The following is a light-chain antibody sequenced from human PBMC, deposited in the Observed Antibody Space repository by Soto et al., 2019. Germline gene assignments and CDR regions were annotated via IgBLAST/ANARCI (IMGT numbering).Light chain of an antibody. CDR3: QQYGNSPRYT. CDR2: GTS. CDR1: QTVSTTY. Sequence: IVLTQSPGTLSLSPGQRATLSCRASQTVSTTYLAWYQQKPGQAPRLLIYGTSTRATGVPDRFSGSGSVTDFTLTIRSLEPEDFAVYYCQQYGNSPRYTFGQGTKLEIK. J-gene: IGKJ2*01. V-gene: IGKV3-20*01.